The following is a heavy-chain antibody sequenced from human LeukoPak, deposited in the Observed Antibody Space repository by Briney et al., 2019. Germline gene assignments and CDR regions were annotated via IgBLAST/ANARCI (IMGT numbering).Heavy chain of an antibody. Sequence: GGSLRLSCAASGFTFSSYGMHWVRQAPGTGLEWVAVISHDGDHKYHADSVKGRFTISRDNSKNTLYLQMNSLRVEDTAVYYCARIQYYYGSGSYPLDYWGQGTLVTVSS. CDR1: GFTFSSYG. D-gene: IGHD3-10*01. V-gene: IGHV3-30*19. CDR3: ARIQYYYGSGSYPLDY. CDR2: ISHDGDHK. J-gene: IGHJ4*02.